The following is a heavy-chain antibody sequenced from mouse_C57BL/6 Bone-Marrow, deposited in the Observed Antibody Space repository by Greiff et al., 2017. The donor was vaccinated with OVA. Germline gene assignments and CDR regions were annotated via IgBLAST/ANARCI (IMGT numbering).Heavy chain of an antibody. J-gene: IGHJ1*03. V-gene: IGHV1-82*01. Sequence: QVQLQQSGPELVKPGASVKISCKASGYAFSSPWMNWVKQRPGKGLEWIGRIYPGDGDTNYNGKFKGKATLTADKSSSTAYMQLSGLTSEDSAVYFCARSGWLLRYFGVWGTGTTVTVSS. CDR2: IYPGDGDT. D-gene: IGHD2-3*01. CDR3: ARSGWLLRYFGV. CDR1: GYAFSSPW.